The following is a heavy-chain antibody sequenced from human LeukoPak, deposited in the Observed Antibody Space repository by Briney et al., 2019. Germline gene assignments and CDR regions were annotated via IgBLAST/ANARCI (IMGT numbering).Heavy chain of an antibody. CDR3: ARGHPGKFDY. CDR2: IWYDETNK. CDR1: GFTFSSYH. Sequence: GGSLRLSCAASGFTFSSYHMHWVRQAPGKGLEWVAVIWYDETNKYYADSVKGRFTISRDTSKNTLFLQMDSLRAEDTAVYYCARGHPGKFDYWGQGTLVTVSS. D-gene: IGHD1-14*01. J-gene: IGHJ4*02. V-gene: IGHV3-33*01.